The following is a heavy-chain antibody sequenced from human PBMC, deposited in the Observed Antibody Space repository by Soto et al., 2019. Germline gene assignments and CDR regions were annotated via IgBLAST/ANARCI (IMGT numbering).Heavy chain of an antibody. CDR2: IYSSGNT. V-gene: IGHV4-4*07. CDR1: GGTISGYY. CDR3: ARGQRFSDWFDP. J-gene: IGHJ5*02. Sequence: PSEILSLTCSVCGGTISGYYWTWIRQPAGKGLEWIGRIYSSGNTKYNPSLQSRVTMSLDTSNNQFSLRLTSVTAADTAVYYCARGQRFSDWFDPWGQGTLVTVSS. D-gene: IGHD3-3*01.